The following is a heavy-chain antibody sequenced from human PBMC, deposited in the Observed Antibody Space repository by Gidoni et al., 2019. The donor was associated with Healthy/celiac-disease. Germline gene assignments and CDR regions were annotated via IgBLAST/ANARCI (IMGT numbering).Heavy chain of an antibody. V-gene: IGHV4-39*01. CDR1: GGSISSSSYY. Sequence: QLQLQESGPGLVKPSETLSLTCTVSGGSISSSSYYWGWIRQPPGKGLEWIGSIYYSGSTYYNPSLKSRVTISVDTSKNQFSLKLSSVTAADTAVYYCASSITMVRGVIPKQMYYFDYWGQGTLVTVSS. D-gene: IGHD3-10*01. J-gene: IGHJ4*02. CDR2: IYYSGST. CDR3: ASSITMVRGVIPKQMYYFDY.